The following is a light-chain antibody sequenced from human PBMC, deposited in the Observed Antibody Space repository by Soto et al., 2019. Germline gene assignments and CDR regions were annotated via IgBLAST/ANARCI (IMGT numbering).Light chain of an antibody. J-gene: IGKJ1*01. Sequence: IELTQSPGTLFLSPGERATLSCRASQSLSSNYLAWYQQKPGQAPRLLIYGASSRATGIPDRFSGSGSGKDVALTISSLEAEEFAVYNCQHYCLSFTWPFGQGTKVEI. CDR1: QSLSSNY. CDR2: GAS. CDR3: QHYCLSFTWP. V-gene: IGKV3-20*01.